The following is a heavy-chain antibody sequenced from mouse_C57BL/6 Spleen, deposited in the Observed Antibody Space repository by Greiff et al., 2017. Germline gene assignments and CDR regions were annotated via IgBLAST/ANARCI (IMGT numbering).Heavy chain of an antibody. J-gene: IGHJ1*03. CDR1: GFSLPSYG. D-gene: IGHD2-4*01. CDR2: IWRGGST. V-gene: IGHV2-5*01. CDR3: AKKKNDYDGYFDV. Sequence: VKLMESGPGLVQPSQSLSITCTVSGFSLPSYGVHWVRQSPGKGLEWLGVIWRGGSTDYNAAFMSRLSITKDNSKSQVFFKMNSLQADDTAIYYGAKKKNDYDGYFDVWGTGTTVTVSS.